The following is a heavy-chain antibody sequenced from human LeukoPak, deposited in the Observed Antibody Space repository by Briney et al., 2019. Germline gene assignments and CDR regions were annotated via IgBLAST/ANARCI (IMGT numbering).Heavy chain of an antibody. CDR1: GFTFSDYY. CDR3: ARPRYCSSTSCVDY. J-gene: IGHJ4*02. V-gene: IGHV3-11*04. CDR2: ISSSGSTM. D-gene: IGHD2-2*01. Sequence: GGSLRLSCAASGFTFSDYYMSWIRQAPGKGLEWVSYISSSGSTMYYADSVKGRFTISRDNAKNSLYLQMNSLRAEDTAVYYCARPRYCSSTSCVDYWGQGTLVTVSS.